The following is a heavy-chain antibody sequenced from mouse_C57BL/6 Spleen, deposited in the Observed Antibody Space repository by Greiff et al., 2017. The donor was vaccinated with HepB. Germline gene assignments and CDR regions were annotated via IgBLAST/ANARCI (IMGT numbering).Heavy chain of an antibody. Sequence: DVMLVESGGGLVKPGGSLKLSCAASGFTFSSYTMSWVRQTPEKRLEWVATISGGGGNTYYPDSVKGRFTISRDNAKKTLYLQMSSLRSEDTALYYCARHFHGSSYYAMDSWGQGTSVTVSS. CDR3: ARHFHGSSYYAMDS. V-gene: IGHV5-9*01. J-gene: IGHJ4*01. D-gene: IGHD1-1*01. CDR2: ISGGGGNT. CDR1: GFTFSSYT.